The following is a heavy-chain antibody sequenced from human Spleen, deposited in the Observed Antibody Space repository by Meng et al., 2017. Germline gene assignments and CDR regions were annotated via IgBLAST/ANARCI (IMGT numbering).Heavy chain of an antibody. J-gene: IGHJ4*02. CDR2: IYWDDDK. CDR1: DFSLNTGGVG. CDR3: AHFGVGGSNSFYFDY. D-gene: IGHD2-15*01. Sequence: QITLEESGPTLVTATQTLTLTCTFSDFSLNTGGVGVGWIRQPPGKALEWLALIYWDDDKRHSPSLKSRLTITKDTSKNQGVLTMTNMDPVDTGTYYCAHFGVGGSNSFYFDYWGQGSLVTVSS. V-gene: IGHV2-5*02.